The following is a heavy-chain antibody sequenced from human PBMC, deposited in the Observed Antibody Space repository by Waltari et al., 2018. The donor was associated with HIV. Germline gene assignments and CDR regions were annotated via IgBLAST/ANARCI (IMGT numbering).Heavy chain of an antibody. CDR1: GYTFTTYD. J-gene: IGHJ4*02. D-gene: IGHD1-26*01. CDR3: ARGRSGNYRGNSVVDY. Sequence: QVQLVQSGAEVKKPGASVKVSCKASGYTFTTYDINWVRQATGQGLEWMGRGSGEEVEWNGRMNPHSGNTCYAQKFQGRVTMTRNTSITTAHMELSSLRSDDTAVYYCARGRSGNYRGNSVVDYWGQGTLVTVSS. CDR2: GSGEEVEWNGRMNPHSGNT. V-gene: IGHV1-8*01.